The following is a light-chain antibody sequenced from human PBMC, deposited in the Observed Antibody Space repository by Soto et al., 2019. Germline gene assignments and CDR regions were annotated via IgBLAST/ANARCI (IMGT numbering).Light chain of an antibody. V-gene: IGLV4-69*01. CDR2: INYDGTH. CDR3: QSLGTGIQV. CDR1: SDYSTYA. Sequence: QPVLTQSPSASGSLGASVKLTCTLTSDYSTYAIAWHQQQSEKGPRFLMKINYDGTHSKGDGFFDRFSGSSSGAERHLTSSSLQSEDEADYYCQSLGTGIQVFGGGTKLTVL. J-gene: IGLJ3*02.